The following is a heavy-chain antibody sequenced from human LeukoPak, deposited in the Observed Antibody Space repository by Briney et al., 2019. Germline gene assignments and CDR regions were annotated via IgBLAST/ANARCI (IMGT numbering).Heavy chain of an antibody. D-gene: IGHD6-19*01. V-gene: IGHV3-48*03. J-gene: IGHJ4*02. CDR3: AREVAVTVTPSLDN. Sequence: GGSLRLSCAASGFTFSSYEMNWVRQAPGKGLEWVSYISSSGSTIYYADSVRGRFTLSRDNAKNSLYLQMNSLRVEDTAIYYCAREVAVTVTPSLDNWGQGTLVTVSS. CDR2: ISSSGSTI. CDR1: GFTFSSYE.